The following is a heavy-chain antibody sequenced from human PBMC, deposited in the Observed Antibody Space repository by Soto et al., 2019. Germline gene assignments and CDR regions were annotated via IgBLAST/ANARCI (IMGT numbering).Heavy chain of an antibody. CDR2: IYYTGST. J-gene: IGHJ4*02. D-gene: IGHD2-15*01. V-gene: IGHV4-61*01. Sequence: SETLSLTCSVSGDSVSRGSHSWTWIRQPPGKGLEFIGYIYYTGSTNYNPSLKSRVTFSVDTSKNHISLKLTSVTASDTAVYYCARTSTGYCYGDYWGQGTLVTVSS. CDR3: ARTSTGYCYGDY. CDR1: GDSVSRGSHS.